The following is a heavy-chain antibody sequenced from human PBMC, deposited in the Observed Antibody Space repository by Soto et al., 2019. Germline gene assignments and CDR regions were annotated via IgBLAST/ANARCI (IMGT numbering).Heavy chain of an antibody. D-gene: IGHD3-3*01. CDR1: GFSLTTSGVG. CDR3: AHRVLRTVFGLVTTTAIYFDF. CDR2: IYWDDDK. V-gene: IGHV2-5*02. Sequence: QITLNESGPTQVKPRQTLTLTCTFYGFSLTTSGVGVGWIRQSPGKAQEWLALIYWDDDKRYRPSLKSRLTITKDTSKNQVVLTMAGLDPADTATYYCAHRVLRTVFGLVTTTAIYFDFWGQGTPVAVSS. J-gene: IGHJ4*02.